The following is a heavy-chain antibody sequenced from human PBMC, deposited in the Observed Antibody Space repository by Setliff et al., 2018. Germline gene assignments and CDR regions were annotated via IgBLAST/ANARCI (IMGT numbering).Heavy chain of an antibody. CDR3: ARVRRVVIAYYYYMDV. Sequence: PSETLSLTCAVSGDSISSSNWWNWVRQPPGKGLEWIGEIYHSGSTKYNPSLKSRVTISVDTSKNQFSLKLSSVTAADTAVYYCARVRRVVIAYYYYMDVWGKGTTVTVSS. D-gene: IGHD2-21*01. J-gene: IGHJ6*03. CDR1: GDSISSSNW. V-gene: IGHV4-4*02. CDR2: IYHSGST.